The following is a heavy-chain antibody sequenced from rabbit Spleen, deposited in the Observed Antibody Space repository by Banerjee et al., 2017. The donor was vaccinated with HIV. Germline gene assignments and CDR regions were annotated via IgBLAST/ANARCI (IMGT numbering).Heavy chain of an antibody. CDR1: GFSFSSGCD. Sequence: QQLEESGGGLVKPGASLTLTCKASGFSFSSGCDMCWVRQAPGKGLEWIACIDTSDGDTDYANWPKGRFTISKASSTTVTLQMTSLTATDTATYFCSRDAGSGDYIDVYFDLWGQGTLVTVS. CDR2: IDTSDGDT. CDR3: SRDAGSGDYIDVYFDL. J-gene: IGHJ4*01. D-gene: IGHD8-1*01. V-gene: IGHV1S40*01.